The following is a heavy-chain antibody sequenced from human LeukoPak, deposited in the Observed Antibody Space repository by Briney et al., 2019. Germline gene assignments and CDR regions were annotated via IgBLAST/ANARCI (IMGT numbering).Heavy chain of an antibody. CDR1: GYTFTKYG. CDR3: ARASLWFGELSHHFHY. J-gene: IGHJ4*02. Sequence: ASVKVSCKASGYTFTKYGISWVRQAPGQGLEWMGWISAYNGDTNYAQKLQGRVTMSTDTSTSTAYMDLRSLRSDDTAVYYCARASLWFGELSHHFHYWGQGTLVTVSS. CDR2: ISAYNGDT. V-gene: IGHV1-18*01. D-gene: IGHD3-10*01.